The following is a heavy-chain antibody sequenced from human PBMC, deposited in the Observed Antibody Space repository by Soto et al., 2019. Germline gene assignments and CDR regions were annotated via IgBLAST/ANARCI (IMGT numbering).Heavy chain of an antibody. D-gene: IGHD4-17*01. CDR3: VITTVTIRGGFDY. CDR1: GFTFSSSW. V-gene: IGHV3-7*03. Sequence: GGSLRLSCAASGFTFSSSWVHWVCQAPEKGQGWVADIKCDGSGIHYVDSVKGRFTISRDTATNSLYLQVNSLSAEDMTVYYCVITTVTIRGGFDYWGQGTLVTVSS. CDR2: IKCDGSGI. J-gene: IGHJ4*02.